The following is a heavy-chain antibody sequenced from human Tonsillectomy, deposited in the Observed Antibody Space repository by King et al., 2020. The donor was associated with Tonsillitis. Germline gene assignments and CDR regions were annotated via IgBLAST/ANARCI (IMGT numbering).Heavy chain of an antibody. V-gene: IGHV3-15*07. CDR2: IKSKTDDGTT. Sequence: EVQLVESGGGLVKPGGSLRLSCAASGFTFSNAWMNWVRQAPGKGLEWVGRIKSKTDDGTTDYAAPVKGRFTISRDDSKNTLYLQMNSLKTEDTAVYYCTTANLGHIGDYWGQGTLVTVSS. CDR3: TTANLGHIGDY. J-gene: IGHJ4*02. CDR1: GFTFSNAW. D-gene: IGHD7-27*01.